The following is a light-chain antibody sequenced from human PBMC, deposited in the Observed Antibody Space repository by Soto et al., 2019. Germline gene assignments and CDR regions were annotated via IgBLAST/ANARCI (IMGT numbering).Light chain of an antibody. V-gene: IGKV1-5*01. CDR3: QQDNRYSPS. CDR1: PSISSW. Sequence: DIQMTQSPSTLSASVGDRVTITCRASPSISSWLACYQQKPGKAPMLLIYDASSFESVVTSRFSGSGSWTESTPTITSPQPDYFAHDDYQQDNRYSPSFGPGTKVDIK. CDR2: DAS. J-gene: IGKJ3*01.